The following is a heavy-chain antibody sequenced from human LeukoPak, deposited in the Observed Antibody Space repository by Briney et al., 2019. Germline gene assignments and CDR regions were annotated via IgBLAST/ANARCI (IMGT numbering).Heavy chain of an antibody. Sequence: GESLKISCKGSGYSFTSYWIGWVRQMPGKGLEWMGIIYPGDSDTRYSPSFQGQVTISADKSISTAYLQWSSLKASDTAMYYRARLIGYCSSTSCPTYYYYYYMDVWGKGTTVTVSS. CDR3: ARLIGYCSSTSCPTYYYYYYMDV. J-gene: IGHJ6*03. D-gene: IGHD2-2*01. CDR2: IYPGDSDT. CDR1: GYSFTSYW. V-gene: IGHV5-51*01.